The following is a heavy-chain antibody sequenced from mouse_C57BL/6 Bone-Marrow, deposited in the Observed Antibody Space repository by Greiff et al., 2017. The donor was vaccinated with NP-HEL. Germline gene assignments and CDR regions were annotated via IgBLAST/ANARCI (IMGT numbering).Heavy chain of an antibody. CDR2: ILPGSGST. V-gene: IGHV1-9*01. J-gene: IGHJ1*03. CDR1: GYTFTGYW. CDR3: ARYLYYYGSSYVSYGYVEV. Sequence: VQLQQSGAELMKPGASVKLSCKATGYTFTGYWIEWVKQRPGHGLEWIGEILPGSGSTNYNEKFKGKATFTADTSSNTAYMQLSSLTTEDSAIYDCARYLYYYGSSYVSYGYVEVWGTGTTVTVSS. D-gene: IGHD1-1*01.